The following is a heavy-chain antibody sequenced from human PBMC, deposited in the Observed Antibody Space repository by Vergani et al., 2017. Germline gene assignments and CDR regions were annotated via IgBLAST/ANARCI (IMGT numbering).Heavy chain of an antibody. CDR2: IYPSGGT. CDR1: GYTFTSYD. CDR3: ARDGSGGSHFAMDV. J-gene: IGHJ6*02. V-gene: IGHV1-46*03. Sequence: QVQLVQSGAEVKKPGASVQVSCKASGYTFTSYDMHWVRQAPGQGLEWMGKIYPSGGTNYAQTFQGRVTMTKDTSTSTVDMELSSLRSEDTAMYYCARDGSGGSHFAMDVWGQGTTVTVSS. D-gene: IGHD2-15*01.